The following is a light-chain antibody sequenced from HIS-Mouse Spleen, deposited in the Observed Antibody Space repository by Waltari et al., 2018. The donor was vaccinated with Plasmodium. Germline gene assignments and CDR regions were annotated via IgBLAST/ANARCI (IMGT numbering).Light chain of an antibody. CDR1: QGISIA. V-gene: IGKV1-13*02. Sequence: AIQLTQSPSSLSASVGDRVTITCRASQGISIAFARYQQKPGKAPKLLIYDASSLVSGVPSRVSGSGSGTDFTLTISSLQPEDFATYYCQQFNSYPLTFGGGTKVEIK. CDR3: QQFNSYPLT. CDR2: DAS. J-gene: IGKJ4*01.